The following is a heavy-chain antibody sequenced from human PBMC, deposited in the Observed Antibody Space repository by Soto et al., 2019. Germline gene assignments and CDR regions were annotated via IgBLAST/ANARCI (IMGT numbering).Heavy chain of an antibody. Sequence: GASVKVSCKASGGTFSSYAISWVRQAPGQGLEWMGGIIPIFGTANYAQKFQGRVTITADESTSTAYMELSSLRSEDTAVYYCASYYYDSSGYYRQGYYYYGMDVWGQGTTVTVSS. CDR1: GGTFSSYA. CDR2: IIPIFGTA. D-gene: IGHD3-22*01. CDR3: ASYYYDSSGYYRQGYYYYGMDV. J-gene: IGHJ6*02. V-gene: IGHV1-69*13.